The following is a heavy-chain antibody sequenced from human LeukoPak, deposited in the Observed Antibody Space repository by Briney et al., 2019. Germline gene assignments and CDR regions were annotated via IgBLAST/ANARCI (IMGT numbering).Heavy chain of an antibody. CDR3: VGEGDYYDSSGSQIY. Sequence: GGSLRLSCAASGFTFSSYWMRWVRQAPGKGLEWLSYISASGITIDYADSVKGRFTISRDYAKNSLYLQMHNLRVEDTAVYYCVGEGDYYDSSGSQIYWGQGTLVTVSS. CDR1: GFTFSSYW. CDR2: ISASGITI. D-gene: IGHD3-22*01. V-gene: IGHV3-48*04. J-gene: IGHJ4*02.